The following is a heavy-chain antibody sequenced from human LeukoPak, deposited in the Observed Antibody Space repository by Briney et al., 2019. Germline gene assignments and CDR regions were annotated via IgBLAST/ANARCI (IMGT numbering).Heavy chain of an antibody. J-gene: IGHJ4*02. CDR2: ISGSGGST. CDR1: GFTFSSYG. D-gene: IGHD3-16*02. Sequence: QAGGSLRLSCAASGFTFSSYGMSWVRQAPGKGLEWVSAISGSGGSTYYADSVKGRFTISRDNSKNALYLQMNSLRAEDTAVYYCAKDRYVWGSYRSYYFDYWGQGTLVTVSS. CDR3: AKDRYVWGSYRSYYFDY. V-gene: IGHV3-23*01.